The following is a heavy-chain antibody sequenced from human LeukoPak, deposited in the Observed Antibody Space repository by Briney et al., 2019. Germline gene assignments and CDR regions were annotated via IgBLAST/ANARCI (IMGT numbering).Heavy chain of an antibody. CDR3: AKDSGDYTWNDEGNWFDS. CDR2: IRYEGSNK. CDR1: GFTFSSYG. V-gene: IGHV3-30*02. Sequence: GGSLRLSCAASGFTFSSYGMHWFRQAPDKGLEWVAFIRYEGSNKYCGGAVKGRFTISRDNSKTTLYLQMNSLRAEDTAIYYCAKDSGDYTWNDEGNWFDSWGQGTLVTVSS. J-gene: IGHJ5*01. D-gene: IGHD1-1*01.